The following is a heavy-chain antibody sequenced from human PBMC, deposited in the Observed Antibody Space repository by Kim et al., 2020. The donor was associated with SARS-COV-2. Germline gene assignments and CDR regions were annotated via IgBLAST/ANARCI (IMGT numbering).Heavy chain of an antibody. CDR3: ARDLTELYYYYYGMDV. D-gene: IGHD1-1*01. Sequence: GGSLRLSCAASGFTFSSYSMNWVRQAPGKGLEWVSSISSSSSYIYYADSVKGRFTISRDNAKNSLYLQMNSLRAEDTAVYYCARDLTELYYYYYGMDVWGQGTTVTVSS. V-gene: IGHV3-21*01. CDR1: GFTFSSYS. CDR2: ISSSSSYI. J-gene: IGHJ6*02.